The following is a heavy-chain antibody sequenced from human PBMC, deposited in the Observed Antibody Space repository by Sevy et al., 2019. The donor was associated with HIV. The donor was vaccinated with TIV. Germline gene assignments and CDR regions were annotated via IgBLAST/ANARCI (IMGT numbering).Heavy chain of an antibody. CDR2: ISYRGDT. D-gene: IGHD3-22*01. CDR3: ARRSDYYDTSGYYYFDY. CDR1: GGSIVAYY. Sequence: SETLSLTCSVSGGSIVAYYWSWIRQPPGKGLEWIGYISYRGDTNYNPSLKSRVSISLDTSNNQFSLRLTSVTAADTAVYYCARRSDYYDTSGYYYFDYWGQGTLVTVSS. V-gene: IGHV4-59*12. J-gene: IGHJ4*02.